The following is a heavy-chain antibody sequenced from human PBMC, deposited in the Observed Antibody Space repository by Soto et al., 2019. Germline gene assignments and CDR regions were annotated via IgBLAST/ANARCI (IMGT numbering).Heavy chain of an antibody. CDR3: AKDLRWLVRYYGMDV. V-gene: IGHV3-30*18. CDR2: ISYDGSNK. J-gene: IGHJ6*02. D-gene: IGHD6-19*01. CDR1: GFTFSSYG. Sequence: QVQLVESGGGVVQPGRSLRLSCAASGFTFSSYGMHWVRQAPGKGLEWVAVISYDGSNKYYADSVKGRFTISRDNSKNTLYLQMNSLRAEDTAVYYCAKDLRWLVRYYGMDVWGQGTTVTVS.